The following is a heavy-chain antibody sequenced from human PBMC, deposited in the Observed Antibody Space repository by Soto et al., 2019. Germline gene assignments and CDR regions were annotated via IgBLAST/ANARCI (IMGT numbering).Heavy chain of an antibody. CDR2: ISSSGSTI. V-gene: IGHV3-48*03. Sequence: GGSLRISCAASGFTFSSYEMNWVRQAPGKGLEWVSYISSSGSTIYYADSVKGRFTISRDNAKNSLYLQMNSLRAEDTAVYYCAAQTFWSGYSTPPPVWGQGTTVTVSS. CDR1: GFTFSSYE. J-gene: IGHJ6*02. CDR3: AAQTFWSGYSTPPPV. D-gene: IGHD3-3*01.